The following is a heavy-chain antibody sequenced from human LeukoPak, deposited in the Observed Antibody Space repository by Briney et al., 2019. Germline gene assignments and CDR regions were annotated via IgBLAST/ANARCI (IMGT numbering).Heavy chain of an antibody. J-gene: IGHJ4*02. CDR3: ARGGITDY. Sequence: PGGSLRLSCAASGFTFSSYAMHWVRQAPGKGLEWVAVISYDGSNKYYADSVKGRFTISRDNSKNTLYLQMNSLRAEDTAVYYCARGGITDYWGQGTLVTVSS. CDR2: ISYDGSNK. D-gene: IGHD1-20*01. V-gene: IGHV3-30-3*01. CDR1: GFTFSSYA.